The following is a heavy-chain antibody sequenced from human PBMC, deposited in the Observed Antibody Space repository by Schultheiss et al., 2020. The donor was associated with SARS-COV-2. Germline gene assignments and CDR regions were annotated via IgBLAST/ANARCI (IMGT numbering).Heavy chain of an antibody. J-gene: IGHJ3*02. CDR1: GFSLSTYGVG. Sequence: SGPTLVKPTQTLTLTCTFSGFSLSTYGVGVGWIRQPPGKALEWLALIYWDDDKRYSPSLKSRLTITKDTSKNQVVLSMTNMDPVDTATYYCARKKTYSDGLDIWGQGTMVTVSS. V-gene: IGHV2-5*02. D-gene: IGHD2-21*01. CDR2: IYWDDDK. CDR3: ARKKTYSDGLDI.